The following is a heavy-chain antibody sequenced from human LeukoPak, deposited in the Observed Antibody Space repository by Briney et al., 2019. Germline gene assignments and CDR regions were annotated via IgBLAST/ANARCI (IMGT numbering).Heavy chain of an antibody. CDR2: IFYSGST. CDR1: GGSIISYH. CDR3: ARASQALWFGELSNFYYMDV. Sequence: SETLSLTCTVSGGSIISYHWSWIRQPPGQGLEWIGYIFYSGSTNYNPSLKSRVSISVDTTKNQFSLKLSSVTTADTAVYSCARASQALWFGELSNFYYMDVWGKGTTVTVSS. V-gene: IGHV4-59*01. D-gene: IGHD3-10*01. J-gene: IGHJ6*03.